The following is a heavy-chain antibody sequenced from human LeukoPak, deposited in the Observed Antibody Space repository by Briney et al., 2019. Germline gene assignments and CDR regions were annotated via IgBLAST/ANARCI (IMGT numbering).Heavy chain of an antibody. V-gene: IGHV3-30*03. J-gene: IGHJ4*02. CDR1: GFTFSSYG. CDR3: ARQHTNSWFFGFDF. Sequence: GGSLRLSCAVSGFTFSSYGMHWVRQAPGKGLEWVTFISYDGSKTYFTDSVKGRFTISRDYSKNTLFLLMNSLRTEDTAVYYCARQHTNSWFFGFDFWGQGTLVTDSS. CDR2: ISYDGSKT. D-gene: IGHD6-13*01.